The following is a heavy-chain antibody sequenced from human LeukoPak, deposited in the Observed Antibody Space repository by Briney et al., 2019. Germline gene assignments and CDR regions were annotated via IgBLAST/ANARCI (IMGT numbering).Heavy chain of an antibody. D-gene: IGHD4-23*01. CDR3: ARLSVVSPHRYFDL. CDR2: IYYSGSTYYT. J-gene: IGHJ2*01. V-gene: IGHV4-39*07. Sequence: SETLSLTCTVSGGSISSSAYYWGWIRQPPGKGLEWIGSIYYSGSTYYTYYNPSLKSRVTISVDTSKNQFSLKLTSVTAADTAVYYCARLSVVSPHRYFDLWGRGTLVTVSS. CDR1: GGSISSSAYY.